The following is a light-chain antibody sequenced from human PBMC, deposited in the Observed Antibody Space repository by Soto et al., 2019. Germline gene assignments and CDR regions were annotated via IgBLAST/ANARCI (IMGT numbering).Light chain of an antibody. CDR2: EVT. J-gene: IGLJ1*01. CDR3: SYYTSSSTTYV. V-gene: IGLV2-14*01. Sequence: QSVLTQPASVSGSPGQSISISCTGTSSDVGGYNYVSWYQQHPGPAPRLMIYEVTNRPSGVSNRFSGSKSANTASLTISGLQAEDEADYYCSYYTSSSTTYVFGTGTKATVL. CDR1: SSDVGGYNY.